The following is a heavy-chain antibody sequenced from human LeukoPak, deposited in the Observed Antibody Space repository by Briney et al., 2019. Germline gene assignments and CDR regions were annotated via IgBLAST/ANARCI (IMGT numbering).Heavy chain of an antibody. CDR1: GFTFSNYW. CDR3: AREDTVAGDAFDI. CDR2: IKQDGSER. D-gene: IGHD4-23*01. J-gene: IGHJ3*02. Sequence: GGSLRLSRAASGFTFSNYWMTWVRQAPGKGLEWVANIKQDGSERFYVDSVKGRFTISRDNAKNSLYLQMNSRRAEDTAVYYCAREDTVAGDAFDIWGQGTMVIVSS. V-gene: IGHV3-7*01.